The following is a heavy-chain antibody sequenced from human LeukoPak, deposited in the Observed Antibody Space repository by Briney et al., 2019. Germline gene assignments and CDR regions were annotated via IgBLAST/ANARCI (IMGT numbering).Heavy chain of an antibody. V-gene: IGHV3-48*03. CDR3: VRGGLYHYSGTSGDY. CDR2: ISSSGSTI. Sequence: PGGSLRLSCAASGFTFSSYEMNWVRQAPGKGLERVSYISSSGSTIYYADSVKGRFTISRDNAKNSLYLQMNSLRAEDTAVYYCVRGGLYHYSGTSGDYWGQGTLVTVSS. CDR1: GFTFSSYE. J-gene: IGHJ4*02. D-gene: IGHD1-26*01.